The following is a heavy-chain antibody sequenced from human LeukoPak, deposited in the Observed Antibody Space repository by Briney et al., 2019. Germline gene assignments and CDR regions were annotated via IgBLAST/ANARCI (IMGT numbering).Heavy chain of an antibody. CDR1: GFTVSSNY. Sequence: PGGSLRLSCAASGFTVSSNYMSWVRQAPGKGLEWVSVIYSGGSTYYADSVKGRFTISRDNSKNTLYLQMNSLRAEDTAVYYCAKSPSGWYPFDAFDIWGQGTMVTVSS. J-gene: IGHJ3*02. D-gene: IGHD6-19*01. CDR2: IYSGGST. V-gene: IGHV3-53*01. CDR3: AKSPSGWYPFDAFDI.